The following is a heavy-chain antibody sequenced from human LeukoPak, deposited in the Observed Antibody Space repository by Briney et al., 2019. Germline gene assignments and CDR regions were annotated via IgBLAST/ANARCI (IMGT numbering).Heavy chain of an antibody. J-gene: IGHJ6*03. CDR3: ARASPCSGGSCYRLLYYYYYMDV. V-gene: IGHV4-34*01. CDR2: INHSGST. D-gene: IGHD2-15*01. CDR1: GGSFSGYY. Sequence: SETLPPTCAVYGGSFSGYYWSWIRQPPGKGLEWIGEINHSGSTNYNPSLKSRVTISVDTSKNQFSLKLSSVTAADTAVYYCARASPCSGGSCYRLLYYYYYMDVWGKGTTVTVSS.